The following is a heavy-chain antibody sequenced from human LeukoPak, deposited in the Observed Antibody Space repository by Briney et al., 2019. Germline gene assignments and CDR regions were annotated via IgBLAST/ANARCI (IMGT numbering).Heavy chain of an antibody. CDR2: INPNSGGT. Sequence: GASVKVSCKASGYTFTGYYMHWVRQAPGQGLEWMGWINPNSGGTNYAQKFQGWVTMTRDTSISTAYMELSRLRSDDTAVYYCARGVEARPSPWFDPWGQGTLVTVSS. CDR1: GYTFTGYY. D-gene: IGHD2-2*01. V-gene: IGHV1-2*04. CDR3: ARGVEARPSPWFDP. J-gene: IGHJ5*02.